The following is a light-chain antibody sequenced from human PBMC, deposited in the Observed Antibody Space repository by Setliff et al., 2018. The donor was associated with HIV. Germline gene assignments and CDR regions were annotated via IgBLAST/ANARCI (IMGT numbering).Light chain of an antibody. CDR3: SSYTGSSTLNV. J-gene: IGLJ1*01. Sequence: QSVLTQPASVSGSPAQSITISCTGTSSDVGGFNFVSWYQHHPGKPPKLIIYDVTNRPSGVSDRFSGSKSGNTASLTISGLQAEDEADYYCSSYTGSSTLNVFGTGTKVTVL. CDR2: DVT. CDR1: SSDVGGFNF. V-gene: IGLV2-14*01.